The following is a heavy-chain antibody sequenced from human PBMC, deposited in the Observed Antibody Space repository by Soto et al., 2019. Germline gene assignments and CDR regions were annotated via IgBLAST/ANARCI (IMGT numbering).Heavy chain of an antibody. V-gene: IGHV5-51*01. Sequence: GESLKISCKVSGYNFNNYWIAWVRQMPGRGLEWMGIIYPKNSVTRHSPSFQGQVTISADESVSTAYLHWSSLKASDTAIYYCARDLDYGGHSETFDIWGQGKKVTVSS. CDR3: ARDLDYGGHSETFDI. J-gene: IGHJ3*02. CDR2: IYPKNSVT. D-gene: IGHD4-17*01. CDR1: GYNFNNYW.